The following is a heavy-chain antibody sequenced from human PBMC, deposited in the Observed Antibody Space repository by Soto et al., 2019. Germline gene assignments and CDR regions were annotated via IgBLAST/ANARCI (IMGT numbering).Heavy chain of an antibody. CDR2: ISSSSGYI. CDR1: GFMFRSYS. Sequence: EVQLVESGGGLVKPGGSLRLSCAASGFMFRSYSMNWVRQAPGKGLEWVSSISSSSGYIFYADSVKGRFTISRDNAENSLYLQMNSLRAEDXAXXXXXXXXXXXXXXXXXXXYGMDVWGQGTTVT. CDR3: XXXXXXXXXXXXXXXYGMDV. J-gene: IGHJ6*02. V-gene: IGHV3-21*01.